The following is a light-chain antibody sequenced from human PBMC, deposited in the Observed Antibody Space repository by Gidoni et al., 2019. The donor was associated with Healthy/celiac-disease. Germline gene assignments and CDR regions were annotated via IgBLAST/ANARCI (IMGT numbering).Light chain of an antibody. CDR1: SSDVGSYNL. Sequence: QSALTQPASVSGSPGQSITISCTGTSSDVGSYNLVSWYQQHPGKAPKLMIHEGSKRPSGVSNRFSGSKSGNTASLTISGLQAEDEADYYCCSYAGSVVVFGGGTKLTVL. CDR3: CSYAGSVVV. CDR2: EGS. J-gene: IGLJ2*01. V-gene: IGLV2-23*01.